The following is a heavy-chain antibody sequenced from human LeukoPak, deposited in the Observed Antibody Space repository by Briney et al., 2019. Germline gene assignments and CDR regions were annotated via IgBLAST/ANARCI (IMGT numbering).Heavy chain of an antibody. J-gene: IGHJ4*02. Sequence: GGSLRLSCAASGFTFSASAMHWVRQTSGKGLEWVGRIKSKASNYATAYAASVNGRFTISRDDSKNTAYLQMNSLKTEDTAIYYCAAYYYDVGNYHPTDHWGQGTLVTVSS. CDR1: GFTFSASA. CDR2: IKSKASNYAT. CDR3: AAYYYDVGNYHPTDH. V-gene: IGHV3-73*01. D-gene: IGHD3-10*01.